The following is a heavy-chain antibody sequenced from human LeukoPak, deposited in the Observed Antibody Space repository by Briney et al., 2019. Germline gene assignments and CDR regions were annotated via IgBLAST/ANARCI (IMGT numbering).Heavy chain of an antibody. Sequence: GGSLRLSCAASGFTFDDYGMSWVRQAPGKGLEWVSGINWNGGSTGYADSVKGRFTISRDNAKNSLYLQMNSLRAEDTALYYCARDSKQYSSNDYMDVWGKGTRSPSP. V-gene: IGHV3-20*04. J-gene: IGHJ6*03. CDR1: GFTFDDYG. CDR2: INWNGGST. D-gene: IGHD6-13*01. CDR3: ARDSKQYSSNDYMDV.